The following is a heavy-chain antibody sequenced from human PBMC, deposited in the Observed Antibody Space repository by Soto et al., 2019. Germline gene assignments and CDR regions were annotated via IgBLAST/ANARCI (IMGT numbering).Heavy chain of an antibody. V-gene: IGHV4-31*01. CDR3: ARARQGSYVGTVYYFDY. Sequence: QVQLQESGPGLVKPSETLSLTCTVSGASISSGGYYWSWIRQHPGKGLEWNGHIFYSGGIYYNPSLKILLPMSVDTSKHQFSLKLTSLTAADTAVYYCARARQGSYVGTVYYFDYWGQGTLVTVSS. D-gene: IGHD5-18*01. J-gene: IGHJ4*02. CDR1: GASISSGGYY. CDR2: IFYSGGI.